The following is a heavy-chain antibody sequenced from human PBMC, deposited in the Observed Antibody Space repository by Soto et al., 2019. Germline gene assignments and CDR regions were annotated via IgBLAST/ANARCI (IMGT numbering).Heavy chain of an antibody. D-gene: IGHD3-22*01. Sequence: QVQLVQSGAEVRKPGSSVRVSCKASGGSFNRHTISWVRQAPGQGLEWMGWIIPIFGTANHAQKFQGRVTIIADESTSTVYMELSSRRSDDTAIFSCARGWGYDSTDYYYADWGQGTLVSVSS. CDR1: GGSFNRHT. J-gene: IGHJ4*02. V-gene: IGHV1-69*01. CDR3: ARGWGYDSTDYYYAD. CDR2: IIPIFGTA.